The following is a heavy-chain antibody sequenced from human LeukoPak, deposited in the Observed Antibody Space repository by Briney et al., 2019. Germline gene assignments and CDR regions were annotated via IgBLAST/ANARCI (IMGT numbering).Heavy chain of an antibody. CDR3: AREDPGYSSSWYGAQASFDI. Sequence: SETLSLTCAVYGGSFSCYYWSWIRQPPGKGLEWIGEINHSGSTNYNPSLKSRVTISVDTSKNQFSLKLSSVTAADTAVYYCAREDPGYSSSWYGAQASFDIWGQGTMVTVSS. D-gene: IGHD6-13*01. CDR1: GGSFSCYY. CDR2: INHSGST. V-gene: IGHV4-34*01. J-gene: IGHJ3*02.